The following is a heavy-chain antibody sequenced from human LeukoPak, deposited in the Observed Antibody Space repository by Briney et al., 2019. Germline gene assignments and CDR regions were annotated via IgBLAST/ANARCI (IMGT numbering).Heavy chain of an antibody. J-gene: IGHJ3*02. CDR3: AKQDRIAASKAYVDDAFDI. CDR1: GFTFSSYG. D-gene: IGHD6-25*01. CDR2: IRYDGSNK. V-gene: IGHV3-30*02. Sequence: PGGSLRLSCAASGFTFSSYGMHWVRQAPGKGLEWVVFIRYDGSNKYYADSVKGRFTISRDNSKNTLYLQMNSLRAEDTAVYYCAKQDRIAASKAYVDDAFDIWGQGTMVTVSS.